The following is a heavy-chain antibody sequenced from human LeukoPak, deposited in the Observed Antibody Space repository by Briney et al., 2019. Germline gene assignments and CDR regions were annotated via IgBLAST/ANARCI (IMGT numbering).Heavy chain of an antibody. CDR2: IRSNSDGGTI. V-gene: IGHV3-15*07. D-gene: IGHD3-22*01. Sequence: GGSLRLSCATSGFTFSNAWMNWVRQAPGKGLEWVGRIRSNSDGGTIDYAAPVKGRFALTRDDSKNTLYLQMNSLQTEDTAVYYCATDFYDTTWGQGTLVTVSS. CDR3: ATDFYDTT. CDR1: GFTFSNAW. J-gene: IGHJ5*02.